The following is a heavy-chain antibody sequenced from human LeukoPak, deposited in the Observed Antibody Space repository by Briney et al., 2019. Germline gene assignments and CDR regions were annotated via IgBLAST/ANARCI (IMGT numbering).Heavy chain of an antibody. J-gene: IGHJ6*03. V-gene: IGHV5-51*01. Sequence: GESLKISCKGSGYSFTYYWVAWVRQVPGKGLEWMGIIFPGDSDTRYSPSFQGQVTISADKSISTAYLQWSSLKASDTAMYYCARHNSCSGGSCYSRYYYYYYMDVWGKGTTVTVPS. D-gene: IGHD2-15*01. CDR2: IFPGDSDT. CDR1: GYSFTYYW. CDR3: ARHNSCSGGSCYSRYYYYYYMDV.